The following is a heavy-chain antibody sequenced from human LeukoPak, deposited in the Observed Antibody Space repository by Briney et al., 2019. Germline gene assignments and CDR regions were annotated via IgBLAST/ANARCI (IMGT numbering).Heavy chain of an antibody. V-gene: IGHV4-61*09. CDR1: GGSISSGLYY. Sequence: SETLSLTCTVSGGSISSGLYYWSWIRQPAGKGLEWIGHIYTTGSTNYNPSLKSRVTISVDTSKNQFSLKLSSVTAADTAVYYCARRGKGFIAAAGTRWFDPWGQGTLVTVSS. J-gene: IGHJ5*02. CDR2: IYTTGST. CDR3: ARRGKGFIAAAGTRWFDP. D-gene: IGHD6-13*01.